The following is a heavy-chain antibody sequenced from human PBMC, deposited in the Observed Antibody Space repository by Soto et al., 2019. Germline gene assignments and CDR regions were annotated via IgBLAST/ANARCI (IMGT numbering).Heavy chain of an antibody. CDR2: IKSKTDGGTT. J-gene: IGHJ6*03. D-gene: IGHD4-17*01. CDR3: TTLPETTVTTYNSIPGELLRYYYYYMDV. Sequence: GGSLRLSCAASGFTFSNAWMSWVRQAPGKGLEWVGRIKSKTDGGTTDYAAPVKGRFTISRDDSKNTLYLQMNSLKTEDTAVYYCTTLPETTVTTYNSIPGELLRYYYYYMDVWGKGTTVTVSS. V-gene: IGHV3-15*01. CDR1: GFTFSNAW.